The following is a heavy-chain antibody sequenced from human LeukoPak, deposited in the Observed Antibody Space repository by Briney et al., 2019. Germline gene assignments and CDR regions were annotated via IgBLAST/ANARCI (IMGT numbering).Heavy chain of an antibody. CDR3: GETTVGYSSGQKPAWPVDY. V-gene: IGHV3-23*01. Sequence: GGSLGLSCEASGFTFGSHAMYWVRQAPGKGLEWVAGIFGSGGSPHYADPVKGGFTISRDNSRNTVYLQINSLRAKDTAVYYCGETTVGYSSGQKPAWPVDYWGQGTLVTVSS. CDR2: IFGSGGSP. J-gene: IGHJ4*02. D-gene: IGHD5-18*01. CDR1: GFTFGSHA.